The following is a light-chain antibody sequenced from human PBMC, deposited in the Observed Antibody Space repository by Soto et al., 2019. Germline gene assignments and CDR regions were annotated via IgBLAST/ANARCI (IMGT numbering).Light chain of an antibody. V-gene: IGLV2-14*01. CDR2: DVS. Sequence: QSALTQPASVSGSPGQSITISCTGTSSDVGGYKYVSWYQQHPGKAPKLMIYDVSNRPSGVSNRFSGAKSGNTASLTISGLQAEYEADYYCSSYSSSNNLGVFGGGTKLTVL. CDR1: SSDVGGYKY. J-gene: IGLJ2*01. CDR3: SSYSSSNNLGV.